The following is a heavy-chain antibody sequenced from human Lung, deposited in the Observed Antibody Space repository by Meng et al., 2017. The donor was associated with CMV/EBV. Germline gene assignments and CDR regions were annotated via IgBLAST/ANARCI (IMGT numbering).Heavy chain of an antibody. J-gene: IGHJ4*02. CDR2: IKQDGSEK. Sequence: GEXXTISCAASGFTFSSYWMSWVRQAPVKGLEWVASIKQDGSEKYYVDSVKGRFTISRDNAKNSLYLQMNSLRAEDTAVYYCARDLRSPVYWGQGTLVTVSS. CDR3: ARDLRSPVY. V-gene: IGHV3-7*01. D-gene: IGHD3-10*01. CDR1: GFTFSSYW.